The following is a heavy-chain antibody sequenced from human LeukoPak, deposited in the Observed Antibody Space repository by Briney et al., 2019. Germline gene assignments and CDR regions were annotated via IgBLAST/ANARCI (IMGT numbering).Heavy chain of an antibody. V-gene: IGHV4-39*01. CDR1: GGSISRSTYY. CDR3: ARQGSPVVVVVGTTPAAFDI. J-gene: IGHJ3*02. D-gene: IGHD2-15*01. CDR2: IYYSGST. Sequence: SETLSLTCTVSGGSISRSTYYWGWIRQPPGKGLEWIGSIYYSGSTHYNPSVKSRVTISVDTSKNHFSLRLTSVTAADTAVYYCARQGSPVVVVVGTTPAAFDIWGQGTMVTVSS.